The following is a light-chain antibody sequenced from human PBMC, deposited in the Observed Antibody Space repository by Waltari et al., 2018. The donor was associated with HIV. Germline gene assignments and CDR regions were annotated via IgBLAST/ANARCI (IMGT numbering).Light chain of an antibody. CDR1: SALSSSA. J-gene: IGLJ2*01. CDR2: LNSDGSH. CDR3: QTWGTGIVV. Sequence: QLVLTQSPSASASPGPPVQPTCTLSSALSSSAIPWHQQQQKKGPRYLMKLNSDGSHFKGDGIPDRFSGSSSGAERYLTISSLQSEDEADYYCQTWGTGIVVFGGGTKLTVL. V-gene: IGLV4-69*01.